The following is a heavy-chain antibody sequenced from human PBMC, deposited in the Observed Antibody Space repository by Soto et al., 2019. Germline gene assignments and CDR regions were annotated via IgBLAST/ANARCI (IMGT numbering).Heavy chain of an antibody. J-gene: IGHJ6*02. CDR3: ARGHYYYGMNV. CDR2: IYYSGTT. V-gene: IGHV4-30-2*01. Sequence: SETLSLTCTVTDGSVSSGSYSWSWVRQPPGKGLEWIGYIYYSGTTYYTPSLKSRLTMSMDRANDHFSLNLTSVTAADTAVYFCARGHYYYGMNVWGQGITVTVS. CDR1: DGSVSSGSYS.